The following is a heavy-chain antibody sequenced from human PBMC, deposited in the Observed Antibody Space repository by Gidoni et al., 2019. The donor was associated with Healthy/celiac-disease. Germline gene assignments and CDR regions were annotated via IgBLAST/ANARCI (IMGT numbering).Heavy chain of an antibody. V-gene: IGHV4-61*02. D-gene: IGHD6-13*01. CDR3: ASSSSWGWFDP. J-gene: IGHJ5*02. Sequence: QVQLQESGPGLVKPSQTLSLTCTVSGGSISSGSYYWSWIRQPAGKGLEWIGRIYTSGSTNYNPSLKSRVTISVDTSKNQFSLKLSSVTAADTAVYYCASSSSWGWFDPWGQGTLVTVSS. CDR1: GGSISSGSYY. CDR2: IYTSGST.